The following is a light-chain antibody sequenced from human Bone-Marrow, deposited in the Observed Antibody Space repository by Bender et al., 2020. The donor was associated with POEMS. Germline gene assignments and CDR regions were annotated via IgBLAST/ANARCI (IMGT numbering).Light chain of an antibody. Sequence: QSVLTQAPSVSGAPGQRVTISCTGNSSNIGAGSDVHWYQQLPGTVPKLLIYGNSIRPSGVPDRFSGFKSGTSASLAISGLRAEDEAEYHCQSFDISLEVVFGGGTKVTVL. CDR2: GNS. J-gene: IGLJ2*01. CDR3: QSFDISLEVV. V-gene: IGLV1-40*01. CDR1: SSNIGAGSD.